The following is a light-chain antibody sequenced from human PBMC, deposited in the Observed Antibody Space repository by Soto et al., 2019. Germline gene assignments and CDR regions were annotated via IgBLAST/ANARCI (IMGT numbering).Light chain of an antibody. CDR1: QSVRSSY. CDR2: DAS. V-gene: IGKV3D-20*01. J-gene: IGKJ1*01. CDR3: QHYNSYSEA. Sequence: EIVLTQSPAPLSLSPGERATLSCGASQSVRSSYLAWYQQKPGLAPRLIIYDASSRATGIPDRFSGSGSGTECTLTISSLQPDDVATYYCQHYNSYSEALGQGTKVDIK.